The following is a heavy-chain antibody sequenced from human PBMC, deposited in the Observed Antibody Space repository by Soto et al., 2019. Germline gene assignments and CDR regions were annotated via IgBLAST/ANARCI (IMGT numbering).Heavy chain of an antibody. CDR1: GYSFTSYW. CDR2: IDPSDSYT. J-gene: IGHJ6*02. V-gene: IGHV5-10-1*01. Sequence: PGESLKISCKGSGYSFTSYWTSWVRQMPGKGLEWMGRIDPSDSYTNYSPSFQGHVTISADKSISTAYLQWSSLKASDTAMYYCARNDLTKTYYYYGMDVWGQGTTVTVSS. CDR3: ARNDLTKTYYYYGMDV.